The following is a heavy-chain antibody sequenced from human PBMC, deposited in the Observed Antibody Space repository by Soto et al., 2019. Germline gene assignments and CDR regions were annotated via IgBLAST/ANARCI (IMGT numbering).Heavy chain of an antibody. J-gene: IGHJ6*02. CDR3: ARVSGQWLETYYYYGMDV. Sequence: TGGSLRLSCAASGFSFSDRYMSWIRQAPGKGLEWVSYISRDSSDRQYADSVRGRFTISRDNARNSLYLQMNSLRAEDTAVYYCARVSGQWLETYYYYGMDVWGQGTTVTVSS. D-gene: IGHD6-19*01. CDR1: GFSFSDRY. CDR2: ISRDSSDR. V-gene: IGHV3-11*06.